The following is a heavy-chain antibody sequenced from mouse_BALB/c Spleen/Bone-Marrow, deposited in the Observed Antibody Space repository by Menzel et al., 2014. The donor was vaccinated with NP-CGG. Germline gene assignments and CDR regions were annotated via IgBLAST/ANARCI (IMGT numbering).Heavy chain of an antibody. CDR1: GFTFSSYA. CDR3: ARGRTRGYTMDY. V-gene: IGHV5-6-5*01. J-gene: IGHJ4*01. Sequence: EVQLVESGGGLVKPGGSLKLSCAASGFTFSSYAMSWVRQTPEKRLEWVASISSGSSTYYPDSVKGRFTISRDNARNILYLQKSSLRSEDTAMYYCARGRTRGYTMDYWGRGTSVTVSS. CDR2: ISSGSST.